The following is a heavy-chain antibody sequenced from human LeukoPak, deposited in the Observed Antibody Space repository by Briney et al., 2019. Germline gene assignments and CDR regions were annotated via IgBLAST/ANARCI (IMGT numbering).Heavy chain of an antibody. CDR1: GFTFSSYT. CDR3: ARGPVTVGYFDW. CDR2: ISSSGSSI. Sequence: GGPLRLSCAASGFTFSSYTLNWVRQAPGKGLEWVSSISSSGSSIYYADSVKGRFTISRDNAKNSLFLQMNSLRAEDTAVYFCARGPVTVGYFDWWGQGTLVTVSS. D-gene: IGHD2-21*02. V-gene: IGHV3-21*01. J-gene: IGHJ4*02.